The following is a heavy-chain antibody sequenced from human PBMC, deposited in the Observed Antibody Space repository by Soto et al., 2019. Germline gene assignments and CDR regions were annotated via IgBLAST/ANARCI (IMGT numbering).Heavy chain of an antibody. D-gene: IGHD2-8*01. J-gene: IGHJ3*02. CDR2: IYHSGST. CDR3: ARRKRGYCTNCVCPTGFDI. V-gene: IGHV4-4*02. CDR1: SGSISSSNW. Sequence: QVQLQESGPGLVKPSGTLSLTCAVSSGSISSSNWWSWVRQPPGKGLEWIGEIYHSGSTNYNPSLKSRVTISVDKYKNQFSLKLSSVTAADTAVYYCARRKRGYCTNCVCPTGFDIWGQGTMVTVSS.